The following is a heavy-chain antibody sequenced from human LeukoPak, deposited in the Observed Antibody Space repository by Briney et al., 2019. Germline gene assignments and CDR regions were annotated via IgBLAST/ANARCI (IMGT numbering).Heavy chain of an antibody. J-gene: IGHJ6*02. CDR2: ISGISGSTT. Sequence: PGGSLRLSCAASGFTFSSYGMSWVRQAPGKGLEWVAAISGISGSTTIYAGSVKGRFTVSRDNSKSTLYLQMNSLRAEDTAVYYCAKNYGSDRGVPYGMDVWGQGTTVTVAS. CDR1: GFTFSSYG. V-gene: IGHV3-23*01. D-gene: IGHD3-10*01. CDR3: AKNYGSDRGVPYGMDV.